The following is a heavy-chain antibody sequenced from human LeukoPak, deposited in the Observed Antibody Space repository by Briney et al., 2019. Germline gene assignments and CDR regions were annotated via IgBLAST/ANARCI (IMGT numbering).Heavy chain of an antibody. CDR3: LSGDYFDSSGLDYFDY. D-gene: IGHD3-22*01. Sequence: GGSLRHSCAASGFTFSNYPMHWVRQAPGKGLEWVAVISHDGRKKYYADSVKGRFTISRDDSRNTLYLQMNSLRAEDTAVYYCLSGDYFDSSGLDYFDYWSQGTLVTVSS. CDR2: ISHDGRKK. J-gene: IGHJ4*02. V-gene: IGHV3-30*04. CDR1: GFTFSNYP.